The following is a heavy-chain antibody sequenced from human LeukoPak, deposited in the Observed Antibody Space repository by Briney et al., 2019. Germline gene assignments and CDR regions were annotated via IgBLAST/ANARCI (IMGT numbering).Heavy chain of an antibody. J-gene: IGHJ6*02. CDR2: INAGNGNT. D-gene: IGHD2-2*02. CDR1: GYTSTSYA. V-gene: IGHV1-3*01. CDR3: ARVYQRDYYYYYGMDV. Sequence: ASVKVFCKASGYTSTSYAMHWVRQAPGQRLEWMGWINAGNGNTKYSQKFQGRVTITRDTSASTAYMELSSLRSEDTAVYYCARVYQRDYYYYYGMDVWGQGTTVTVSS.